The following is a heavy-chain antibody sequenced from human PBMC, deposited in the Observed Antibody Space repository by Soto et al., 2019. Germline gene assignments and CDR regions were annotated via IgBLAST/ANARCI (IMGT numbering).Heavy chain of an antibody. CDR3: ARVGGRTRFAFDI. J-gene: IGHJ3*02. CDR2: IYYSGST. V-gene: IGHV4-59*01. Sequence: SETVSLTCTVSGGSISSYYWSWIRQPPGKGLEWIGYIYYSGSTNYNPSLKSRVTISVDTSKNQFSLKLSSVTAADTAVYYCARVGGRTRFAFDIWGQGTMVTVSS. D-gene: IGHD1-26*01. CDR1: GGSISSYY.